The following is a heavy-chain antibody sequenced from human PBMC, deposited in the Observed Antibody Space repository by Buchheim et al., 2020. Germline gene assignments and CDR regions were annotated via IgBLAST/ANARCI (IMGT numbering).Heavy chain of an antibody. J-gene: IGHJ5*02. D-gene: IGHD1/OR15-1a*01. V-gene: IGHV4-39*01. CDR1: GGSLSSSSHY. Sequence: QLQLQESGPGLVKPSETLSLTCSVSGGSLSSSSHYWGWIRKSPRKGLEWIGSINFGGNTYYNPSLKSRVTISVDTSNNEFSLKVNSVTAADTAVYYCARPSGPKTATGTRGWFDRWGQGTL. CDR2: INFGGNT. CDR3: ARPSGPKTATGTRGWFDR.